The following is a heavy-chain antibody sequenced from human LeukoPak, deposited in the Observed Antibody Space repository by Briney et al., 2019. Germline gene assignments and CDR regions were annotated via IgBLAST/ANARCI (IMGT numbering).Heavy chain of an antibody. CDR1: GFTVSGNY. J-gene: IGHJ4*02. D-gene: IGHD4/OR15-4a*01. CDR2: IYSDNT. CDR3: ARRAGAYSHPYDY. V-gene: IGHV3-53*01. Sequence: GGSLRLSCAVSGFTVSGNYMSWVRQAPGKGLEWVSFIYSDNTHYSDSVKGRFTISRDNSKNTLYLQMNSLRAEDTAVYYCARRAGAYSHPYDYWGQGTLVTVSS.